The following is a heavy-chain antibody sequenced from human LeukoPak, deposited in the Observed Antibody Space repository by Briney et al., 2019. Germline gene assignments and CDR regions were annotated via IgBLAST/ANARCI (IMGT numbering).Heavy chain of an antibody. V-gene: IGHV3-11*01. CDR2: ISSSGSTI. J-gene: IGHJ4*02. D-gene: IGHD6-13*01. CDR1: GFTFSDYY. Sequence: GGSLRLSCAASGFTFSDYYMSWIRQAPGKGLEWVSYISSSGSTIYYADSVKGRLTISRDNAKNSLYLQMNNLRAEDTAIYYCAKKGLASAGRPPYFDYWGQGALVTVPS. CDR3: AKKGLASAGRPPYFDY.